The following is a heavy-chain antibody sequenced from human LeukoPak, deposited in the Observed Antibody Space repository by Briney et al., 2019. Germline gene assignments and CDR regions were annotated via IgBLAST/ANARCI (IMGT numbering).Heavy chain of an antibody. CDR2: IDWDDDK. CDR3: ARIRSEGYFDY. J-gene: IGHJ4*02. V-gene: IGHV2-70*11. Sequence: SGPALVKPTQTLTLTCTFSGFSLCTSGMCVSWIRQPPGKALEWLARIDWDDDKYYSPSLKTRLTISKDTSKSQVVLTMTNMDPVDTATCYCARIRSEGYFDYWGQGTLVTVSS. CDR1: GFSLCTSGMC.